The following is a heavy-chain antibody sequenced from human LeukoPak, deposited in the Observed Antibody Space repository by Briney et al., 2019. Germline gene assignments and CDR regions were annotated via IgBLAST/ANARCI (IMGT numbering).Heavy chain of an antibody. J-gene: IGHJ5*02. CDR2: IIPIFGTA. CDR1: GYTLTELA. V-gene: IGHV1-69*13. Sequence: SVKVSCKVSGYTLTELAIHWVRQAPGQGLEWMGGIIPIFGTANYAQKFQGRVTITADESTSTAYMELSSLRSEDTAVYYCASGVILSSGWYKDWFDPWGQGTLVTVSS. D-gene: IGHD6-19*01. CDR3: ASGVILSSGWYKDWFDP.